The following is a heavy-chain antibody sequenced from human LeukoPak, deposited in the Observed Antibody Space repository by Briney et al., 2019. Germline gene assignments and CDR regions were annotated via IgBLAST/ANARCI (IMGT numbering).Heavy chain of an antibody. J-gene: IGHJ3*02. D-gene: IGHD2-2*01. CDR1: GFTFSDYW. CDR3: ARDFCSSEACPFRGDAFDI. V-gene: IGHV3-74*01. CDR2: IKADGSIT. Sequence: PGGSLRLACAASGFTFSDYWMHWVRQVPGKGLVWVARIKADGSITNHADSVKGRFTISRGNAENTLYLQMNSLRAEDTAVYYCARDFCSSEACPFRGDAFDIWGQGTKVTVSS.